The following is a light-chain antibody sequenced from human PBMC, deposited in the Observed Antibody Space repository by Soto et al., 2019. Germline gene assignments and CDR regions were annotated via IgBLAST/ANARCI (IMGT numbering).Light chain of an antibody. CDR2: DAS. J-gene: IGKJ1*01. Sequence: EIVLTQSPATLSLSPGERATLSCRASQSVSSYLAWYQQKPGQAPRLLIYDASNRATGIPARFSGSGSGTDFTLTISSIEPEDFAVYYCQQRSTTWTFGQGTKVEIK. CDR3: QQRSTTWT. V-gene: IGKV3-11*01. CDR1: QSVSSY.